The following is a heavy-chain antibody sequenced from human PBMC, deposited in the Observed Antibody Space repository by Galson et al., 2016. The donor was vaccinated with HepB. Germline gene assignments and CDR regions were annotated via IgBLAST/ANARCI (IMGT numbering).Heavy chain of an antibody. Sequence: CAISGDSVSSNRAAWYWVRQSPSRGLEWLGRPYHRSRWNYEYAASVKCRIVIQSDTSKNQFPLQLNSVTPEDTAVYYCARDPPGDQGLDVWGQGTTVFVSS. CDR2: PYHRSRWNY. J-gene: IGHJ6*02. V-gene: IGHV6-1*01. D-gene: IGHD2-2*01. CDR1: GDSVSSNRAA. CDR3: ARDPPGDQGLDV.